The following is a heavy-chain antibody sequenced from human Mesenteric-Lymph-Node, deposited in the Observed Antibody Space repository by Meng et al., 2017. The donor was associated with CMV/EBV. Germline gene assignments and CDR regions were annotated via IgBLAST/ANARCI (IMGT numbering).Heavy chain of an antibody. CDR2: ISYDGRNK. D-gene: IGHD2-2*01. V-gene: IGHV3-30*04. J-gene: IGHJ2*01. CDR3: ARGVFKDQLLSYWYFDL. Sequence: FTCSSYAMHWVRQAPGKGLEWVAVISYDGRNKYYADSVKGRFTISRDNSKNTLYLQMNSLRAEDTAVYYCARGVFKDQLLSYWYFDLWGRGTLVTVSS. CDR1: FTCSSYA.